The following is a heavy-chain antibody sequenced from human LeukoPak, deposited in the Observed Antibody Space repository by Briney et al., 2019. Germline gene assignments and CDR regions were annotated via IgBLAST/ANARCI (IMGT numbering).Heavy chain of an antibody. D-gene: IGHD3-3*01. CDR1: GFTFSSYA. CDR2: ISSTGGST. Sequence: GGSLRLSCAGSGFTFSSYAMSWVRQAPGKGLEWVSVISSTGGSTFYADSVKGRFTISRDNSKNTLYLQMNSLRAEDTAVYYCARVYDFIDYWGQGTLVTVSS. CDR3: ARVYDFIDY. V-gene: IGHV3-23*01. J-gene: IGHJ4*02.